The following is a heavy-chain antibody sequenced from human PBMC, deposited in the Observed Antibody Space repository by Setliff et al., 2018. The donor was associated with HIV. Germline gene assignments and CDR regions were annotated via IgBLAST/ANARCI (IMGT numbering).Heavy chain of an antibody. Sequence: SETLSLTCTVSGGSISSGSYYWSWIRQPAGKGLEWIGHIYTSGSTNYNHSLKSRVTISVDTSKNQFSLKLSSMTAADTAVYYCARVIVGATTGNAFDIWGQGTMVTVS. CDR3: ARVIVGATTGNAFDI. CDR2: IYTSGST. CDR1: GGSISSGSYY. V-gene: IGHV4-61*09. J-gene: IGHJ3*02. D-gene: IGHD1-26*01.